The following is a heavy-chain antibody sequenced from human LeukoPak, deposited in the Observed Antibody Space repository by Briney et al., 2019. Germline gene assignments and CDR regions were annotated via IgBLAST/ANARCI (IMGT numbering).Heavy chain of an antibody. CDR1: GFTFSSYA. CDR2: ISGSGGST. CDR3: AKVGYSSGWEDSYHFDY. D-gene: IGHD6-19*01. J-gene: IGHJ4*02. V-gene: IGHV3-23*01. Sequence: PGGSLRLSCAASGFTFSSYAMSWVRQAPGKGLEWVSAISGSGGSTYYADSVKGRFTISRDNSKNTLYLQMNSLRAEDTAVYYCAKVGYSSGWEDSYHFDYWGQGTLVTVSS.